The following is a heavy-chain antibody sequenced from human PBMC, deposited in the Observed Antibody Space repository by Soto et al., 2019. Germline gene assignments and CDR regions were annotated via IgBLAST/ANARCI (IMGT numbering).Heavy chain of an antibody. CDR2: IYYSGST. CDR3: ARSGKDENNWFDP. V-gene: IGHV4-31*03. D-gene: IGHD3-3*01. J-gene: IGHJ5*02. CDR1: GGSISSGGYY. Sequence: SETLSLTCTVSGGSISSGGYYWSWIRQHPGKGLEWIGYIYYSGSTYYNPSLKSRVTISVDTSKNQFSLKLSSVTAADTAVYYCARSGKDENNWFDPWGQGTLVTVSS.